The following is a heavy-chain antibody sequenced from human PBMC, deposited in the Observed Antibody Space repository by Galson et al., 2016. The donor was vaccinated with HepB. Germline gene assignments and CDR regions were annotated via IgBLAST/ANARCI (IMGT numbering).Heavy chain of an antibody. CDR2: ISYDGNNI. J-gene: IGHJ4*02. CDR3: ARDRSTVTYLDY. Sequence: SLRLSCAASGFSFRSYDMHWVRQAPGKGLEWVVGISYDGNNINYGYSVKGRFTISRDNSKNTLYLQMNSLRAEDTAVYFCARDRSTVTYLDYWGQGTLVSVSS. CDR1: GFSFRSYD. D-gene: IGHD4-17*01. V-gene: IGHV3-33*01.